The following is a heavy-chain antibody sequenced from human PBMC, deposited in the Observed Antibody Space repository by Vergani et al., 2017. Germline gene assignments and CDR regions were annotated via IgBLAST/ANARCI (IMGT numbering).Heavy chain of an antibody. CDR3: ARVAVAGYYYYGMDV. D-gene: IGHD6-19*01. CDR2: INPNSGGT. V-gene: IGHV1-2*02. J-gene: IGHJ6*02. CDR1: GYTFTGYY. Sequence: QVQLVQSGAEVKKPGASVKVSRKASGYTFTGYYMHWVRQAPGQGLEWMGWINPNSGGTNYAQKFQGRVTMTRDTSISTAYMELSRLRSDDTAVYYCARVAVAGYYYYGMDVWGQGTTVTVSS.